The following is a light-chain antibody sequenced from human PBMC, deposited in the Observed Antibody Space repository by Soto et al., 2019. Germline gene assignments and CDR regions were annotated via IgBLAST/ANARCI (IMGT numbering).Light chain of an antibody. CDR1: QRITTY. J-gene: IGKJ2*01. CDR3: QQTYSTPYT. Sequence: IHMTQSPSSLSASVGDRVTISCRASQRITTYLNWYQQKPGEAPKLLISTSGTLQRGVPSRLSGSGSGTDFTLTITSLQRADFATYFCQQTYSTPYTFGQGTQLEIK. V-gene: IGKV1-39*01. CDR2: TSG.